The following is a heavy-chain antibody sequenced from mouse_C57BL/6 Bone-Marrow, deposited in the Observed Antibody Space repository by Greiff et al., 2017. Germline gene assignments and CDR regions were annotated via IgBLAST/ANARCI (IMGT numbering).Heavy chain of an antibody. J-gene: IGHJ4*01. Sequence: EVKLMESGGGLVKPGGSLKLSCAASGFTFSASGMHWVRQAPEKGLEWVAYISSGSSTIYYADTVKGRFTISRDNAKNTLFLQMTSLRSEDTAMYYCANNYAMDYWGQGTSVTVSS. CDR2: ISSGSSTI. V-gene: IGHV5-17*01. CDR1: GFTFSASG. CDR3: ANNYAMDY.